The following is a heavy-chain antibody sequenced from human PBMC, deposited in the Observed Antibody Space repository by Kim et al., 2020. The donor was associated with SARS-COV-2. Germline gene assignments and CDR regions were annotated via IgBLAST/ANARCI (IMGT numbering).Heavy chain of an antibody. V-gene: IGHV3-23*01. J-gene: IGHJ3*02. Sequence: GGSLRLSCAASGFTFSSYAMNWVRQAPGKGLEWVSTISGSGGTTYYADSVKGRFAISRDNSKNTLFLQMSSLRDEDTALYYCAKNKAESSGSRSFDIWGQGTMVTVSS. D-gene: IGHD3-22*01. CDR3: AKNKAESSGSRSFDI. CDR2: ISGSGGTT. CDR1: GFTFSSYA.